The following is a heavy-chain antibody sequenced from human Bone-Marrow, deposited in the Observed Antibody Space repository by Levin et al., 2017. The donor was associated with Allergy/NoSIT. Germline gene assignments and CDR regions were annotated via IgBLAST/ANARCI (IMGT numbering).Heavy chain of an antibody. CDR1: GFTVYNNY. J-gene: IGHJ3*01. D-gene: IGHD4/OR15-4a*01. Sequence: GGSLRLSCVGSGFTVYNNYMIWVRQPPGKGLEWVSLIYSGGDTFYADSVKGRFTIPRDSSKNTMYLQMNRLKAEDTAIYYWARKPGGVPTTSWGRGTMVTVSS. CDR3: ARKPGGVPTTS. V-gene: IGHV3-53*01. CDR2: IYSGGDT.